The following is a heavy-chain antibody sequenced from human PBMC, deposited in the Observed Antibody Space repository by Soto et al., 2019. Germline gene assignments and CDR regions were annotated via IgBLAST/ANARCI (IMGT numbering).Heavy chain of an antibody. CDR2: INPSGGGT. J-gene: IGHJ1*01. V-gene: IGHV1-46*01. CDR1: GYTFTSYY. CDR3: AREIAAVVDSSASSEIYTLSVHGTLAIAFQ. D-gene: IGHD6-13*01. Sequence: ASVKVYCKASGYTFTSYYMHWVRQAPGQGLEWMGIINPSGGGTTYAQKFQGRVTMTRDTSTSTVYMELINLRSEDTAVYYCAREIAAVVDSSASSEIYTLSVHGTLAIAFQ.